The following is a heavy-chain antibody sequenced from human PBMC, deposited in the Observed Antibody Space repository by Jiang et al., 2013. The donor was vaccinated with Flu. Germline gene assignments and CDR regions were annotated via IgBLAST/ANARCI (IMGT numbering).Heavy chain of an antibody. V-gene: IGHV5-51*01. CDR2: IHPDDSNT. Sequence: SCKGSGYSFTTYWIAWVRQMPGKGLEWMGFIHPDDSNTRYSPSLQGQVTISADKSINTAYLQWSSLKASDTAMYYCARSSYSAIDYWGQGTLVTVSS. D-gene: IGHD4/OR15-4a*01. J-gene: IGHJ4*02. CDR3: ARSSYSAIDY. CDR1: GYSFTTYW.